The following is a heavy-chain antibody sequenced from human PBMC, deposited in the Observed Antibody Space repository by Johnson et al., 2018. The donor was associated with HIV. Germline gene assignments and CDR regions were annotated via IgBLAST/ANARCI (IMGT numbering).Heavy chain of an antibody. CDR3: ARDTDIVVVPARGDAFDI. D-gene: IGHD2-2*01. Sequence: VQLVESGGGLVQPGGSLRLSCAASGFTFSSYWMRWVRQAPGKGLEWVANIKQDGSEKYSVDSVKGRFTISRDNSKNTLYLQMNSLRAEDTAVYYCARDTDIVVVPARGDAFDIWGQGTMVTVSS. CDR2: IKQDGSEK. J-gene: IGHJ3*02. CDR1: GFTFSSYW. V-gene: IGHV3-7*01.